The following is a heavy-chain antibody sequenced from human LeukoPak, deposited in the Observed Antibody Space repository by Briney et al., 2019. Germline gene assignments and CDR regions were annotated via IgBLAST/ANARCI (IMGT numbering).Heavy chain of an antibody. CDR3: ARDKYDFWSGYYTHDAFDI. CDR2: INWNGGST. CDR1: GFTFDDYG. V-gene: IGHV3-20*04. J-gene: IGHJ3*02. D-gene: IGHD3-3*01. Sequence: GGSLRLSCAASGFTFDDYGMSWVRQAPGKGLESVSGINWNGGSTGYADSVKGRFTISRDNAKNSLYLQMNSLRAEDTALYYCARDKYDFWSGYYTHDAFDIWGQGTMVTVSS.